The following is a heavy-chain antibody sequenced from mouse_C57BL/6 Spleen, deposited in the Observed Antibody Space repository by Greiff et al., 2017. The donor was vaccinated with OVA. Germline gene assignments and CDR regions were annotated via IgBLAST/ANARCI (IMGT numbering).Heavy chain of an antibody. CDR1: GYTFTSYW. J-gene: IGHJ4*01. CDR2: IHPNSGST. Sequence: QVQLQQPGAELVKPGASVKLSCKASGYTFTSYWMHWVKQRPGQGLEWIGMIHPNSGSTNYNEKFKSKATLTVDKSCSTAYMQLSSLTSEDSAVYYCAQRRDTTVPYYAMDYWGQGTSVTVSS. D-gene: IGHD1-1*01. V-gene: IGHV1-64*01. CDR3: AQRRDTTVPYYAMDY.